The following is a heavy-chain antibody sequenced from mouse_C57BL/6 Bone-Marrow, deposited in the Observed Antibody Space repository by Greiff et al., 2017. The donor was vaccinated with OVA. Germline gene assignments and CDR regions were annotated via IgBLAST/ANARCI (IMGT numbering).Heavy chain of an antibody. D-gene: IGHD2-2*01. CDR3: AIHENGYDGFYYYSMDY. Sequence: QVQLQQSGAELVLHGASVKLSCKASGYTFTEHTIHWVKQRSGQGLEWIGWFYPGSGSIKYNEKFKDKATLTADKSSSTVYMGLSRLTSEDSAVYVCAIHENGYDGFYYYSMDYWGQGTSVTVSS. J-gene: IGHJ4*01. V-gene: IGHV1-62-2*01. CDR2: FYPGSGSI. CDR1: GYTFTEHT.